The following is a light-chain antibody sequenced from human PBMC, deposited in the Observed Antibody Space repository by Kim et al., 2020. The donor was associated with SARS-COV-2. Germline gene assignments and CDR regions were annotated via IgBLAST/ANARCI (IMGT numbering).Light chain of an antibody. J-gene: IGLJ3*02. Sequence: RQTRTRTGPESGNKVGDQGVVWVQQHPGHPPKLLSYRNNNRPSGIPERLSASRSGNTASLIITGLQPEDEADYYCAGWDSSLSAWVFGGGTQLTVL. CDR2: RNN. V-gene: IGLV10-54*01. CDR1: GNKVGDQG. CDR3: AGWDSSLSAWV.